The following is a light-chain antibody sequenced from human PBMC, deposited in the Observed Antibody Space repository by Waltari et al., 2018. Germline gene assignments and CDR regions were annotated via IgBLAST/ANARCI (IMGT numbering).Light chain of an antibody. CDR3: QQYNNWPLT. Sequence: EIVMTQSPATLSVSPGDRATLSCRASQRVSSNLAWYQQKPGQAPRLLIYDASTRATGIPARFSGSGSGTEFTLTISSLQSEDFAVYYCQQYNNWPLTFGGGTKVEIK. V-gene: IGKV3-15*01. J-gene: IGKJ4*01. CDR2: DAS. CDR1: QRVSSN.